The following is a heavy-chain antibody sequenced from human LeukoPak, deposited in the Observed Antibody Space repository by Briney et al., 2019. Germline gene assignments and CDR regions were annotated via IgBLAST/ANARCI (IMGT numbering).Heavy chain of an antibody. V-gene: IGHV1-24*01. CDR3: STETAVNY. CDR2: YDLEDDER. D-gene: IGHD4-11*01. J-gene: IGHJ4*02. Sequence: GASVTVSFTAFVHTLPNLCIHWVRQAPGKGLEWMGGYDLEDDERIYSKKFLGRVTLTEDTTTEADYMEMNSLRSAENAADYCSTETAVNYWGQGTLVTVSS. CDR1: VHTLPNLC.